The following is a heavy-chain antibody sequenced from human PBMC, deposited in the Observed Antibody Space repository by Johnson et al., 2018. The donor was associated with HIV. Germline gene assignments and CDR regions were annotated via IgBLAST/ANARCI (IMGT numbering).Heavy chain of an antibody. J-gene: IGHJ3*02. CDR3: ATGVGAKTLTDAFDI. D-gene: IGHD1-26*01. CDR1: GFTFRDYG. Sequence: QVQLVESGGGVVQPGMFVRLSCAASGFTFRDYGMHWVRQAPGKGLEWVAFIQYDGSNKYYADSVRGRFTISRDNSKNTLYLQMNSLRDEDTAVYYCATGVGAKTLTDAFDIWGQGTMVTVSS. V-gene: IGHV3-30*02. CDR2: IQYDGSNK.